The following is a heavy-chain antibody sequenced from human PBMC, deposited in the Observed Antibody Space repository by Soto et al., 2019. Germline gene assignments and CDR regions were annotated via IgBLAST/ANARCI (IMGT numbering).Heavy chain of an antibody. J-gene: IGHJ4*02. Sequence: SSVKVSCKASGGTFSSYAISWVRQAPGQGLEWMGGIIPIFGTANYAQKFQGRVTITADKSTSTAYMELSSLRSEDTAVYYCARLTYYYDSSGYSESGPRYYFDYWARGTLDTVSA. CDR3: ARLTYYYDSSGYSESGPRYYFDY. CDR1: GGTFSSYA. D-gene: IGHD3-22*01. V-gene: IGHV1-69*06. CDR2: IIPIFGTA.